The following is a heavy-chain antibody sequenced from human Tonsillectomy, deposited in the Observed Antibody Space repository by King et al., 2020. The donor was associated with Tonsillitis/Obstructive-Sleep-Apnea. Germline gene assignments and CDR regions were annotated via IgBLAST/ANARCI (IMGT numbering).Heavy chain of an antibody. CDR1: GFTFSTYW. D-gene: IGHD6-19*01. CDR2: IKQDGSEK. V-gene: IGHV3-7*02. J-gene: IGHJ4*02. CDR3: ASNRRATGWVKSSRWQLHY. Sequence: VQLVESGGGLVQPGGSLRLSCAASGFTFSTYWMSWVRQAPGKGLEWVANIKQDGSEKYYVDSVKGRLTISRDNAKNSLYLQMNSLRAEDTAVYYCASNRRATGWVKSSRWQLHYWGQGTLVTVSA.